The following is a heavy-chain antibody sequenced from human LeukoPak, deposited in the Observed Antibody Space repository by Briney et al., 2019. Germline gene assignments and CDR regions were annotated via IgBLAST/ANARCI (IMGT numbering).Heavy chain of an antibody. D-gene: IGHD2-2*01. V-gene: IGHV3-21*01. J-gene: IGHJ4*02. CDR3: VRDPHIVVVPAARVYYFDY. CDR2: ISSRSSYYI. CDR1: GFTFNTYS. Sequence: PGGSLRLSCAASGFTFNTYSMNRVRQAPGKGLEWVSSISSRSSYYIYYADSVKGRFTISRDNAKNSLYLQMDSLRAEDTAVYYCVRDPHIVVVPAARVYYFDYWGQGTLVTVSS.